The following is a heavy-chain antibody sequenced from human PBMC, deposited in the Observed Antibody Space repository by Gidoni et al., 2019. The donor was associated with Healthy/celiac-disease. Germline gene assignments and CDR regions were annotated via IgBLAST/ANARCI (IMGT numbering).Heavy chain of an antibody. J-gene: IGHJ2*01. D-gene: IGHD1-20*01. CDR1: GYSFTSYW. CDR2: IYPGDSDT. Sequence: EVQLVQSGAEVKKPGESLKISCKGSGYSFTSYWIGWVRQMPGKGLEWMGIIYPGDSDTSYSPSFQGQVTISADKSISTAYLQWSSLKASDTAMYYCARHEATYNWNWYFDLWGRGTLVTVSS. CDR3: ARHEATYNWNWYFDL. V-gene: IGHV5-51*01.